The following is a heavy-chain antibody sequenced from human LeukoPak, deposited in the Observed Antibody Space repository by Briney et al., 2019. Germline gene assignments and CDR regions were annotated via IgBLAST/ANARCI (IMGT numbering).Heavy chain of an antibody. CDR1: GFTFSSSA. CDR2: ISSSGSTI. Sequence: GGSLRLSCAASGFTFSSSAMQWVRQAPGKGLEWVAYISSSGSTIYYADSVKGRFTISRDNAKNSLYLQMNSLTAEDTAVYYCARDKWYSSSWFPCDYWGQGTLVTVSS. V-gene: IGHV3-48*03. CDR3: ARDKWYSSSWFPCDY. D-gene: IGHD6-13*01. J-gene: IGHJ4*02.